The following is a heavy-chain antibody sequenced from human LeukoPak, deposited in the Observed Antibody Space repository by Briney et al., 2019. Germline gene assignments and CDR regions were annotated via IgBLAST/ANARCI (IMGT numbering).Heavy chain of an antibody. D-gene: IGHD5-12*01. J-gene: IGHJ6*03. CDR2: IYASGNT. CDR1: GASINSGSYY. CDR3: ARDGFYCSGSDCSKGRWYSHYYMDV. V-gene: IGHV4-61*02. Sequence: SETLSLTCTVSGASINSGSYYWNWIRQPAGKGLEWIGRIYASGNTDYSPSLKSRLTISLDTSKNQFSLRLSSVTAADTAVYYCARDGFYCSGSDCSKGRWYSHYYMDVWGKGTTVTVSS.